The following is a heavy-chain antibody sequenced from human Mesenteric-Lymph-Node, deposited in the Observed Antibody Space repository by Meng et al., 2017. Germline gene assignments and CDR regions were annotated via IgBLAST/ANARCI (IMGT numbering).Heavy chain of an antibody. V-gene: IGHV1-2*02. CDR2: INPNSGGT. CDR1: GYTFTGYY. J-gene: IGHJ4*02. CDR3: ERRKGGKILWFGELRYYFDY. D-gene: IGHD3-10*01. Sequence: ASVKVSCKASGYTFTGYYMHWVRQAPGQGLEWMGWINPNSGGTNYAQKFQGRVTMTRDTSHSTAYMELSRLRSDDTAVYYCERRKGGKILWFGELRYYFDYWGQGTLVTVSS.